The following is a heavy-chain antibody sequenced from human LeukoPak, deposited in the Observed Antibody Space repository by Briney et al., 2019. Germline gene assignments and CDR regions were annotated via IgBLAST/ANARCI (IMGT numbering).Heavy chain of an antibody. CDR1: GFTFSTYY. D-gene: IGHD2-15*01. Sequence: PGGSLRLSCAASGFTFSTYYMNWVRQAPGKGLEWVSTIRSSSAEMYYQTTLKGRFTISRDDAKNSLYLQMNSLRAEDTAVYYCARDYSGWSRDYWGQGTLVTVSS. V-gene: IGHV3-21*01. CDR3: ARDYSGWSRDY. J-gene: IGHJ4*02. CDR2: IRSSSAEM.